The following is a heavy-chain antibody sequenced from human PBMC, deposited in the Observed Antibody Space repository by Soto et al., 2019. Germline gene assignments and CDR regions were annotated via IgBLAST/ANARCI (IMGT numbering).Heavy chain of an antibody. J-gene: IGHJ6*02. V-gene: IGHV3-30*18. CDR2: ISYDGSNK. Sequence: QVQLVESGGGVVQPGRSLRLACAASGFTFSSYGMHWVRQAPGKGLEGVAVISYDGSNKYFADSVKGRFTISRDNSKNTLYLQMNSLRAEDTAVYYCAKDEATYGMDVWGQGTTVTVSS. D-gene: IGHD5-12*01. CDR1: GFTFSSYG. CDR3: AKDEATYGMDV.